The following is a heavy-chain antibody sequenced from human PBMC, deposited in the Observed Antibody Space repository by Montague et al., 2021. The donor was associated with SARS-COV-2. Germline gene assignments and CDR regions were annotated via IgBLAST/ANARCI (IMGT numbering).Heavy chain of an antibody. V-gene: IGHV2-70*01. D-gene: IGHD3-9*01. CDR3: SRIPYDILTGYYSGFDY. CDR2: XDWXDEK. CDR1: GFSLSTSGMC. Sequence: PALVTPTQTFTLTCTFSGFSLSTSGMCVSWIRQPPGKALEWLALXDWXDEKYYSTSLKTRLTISKDTSTNQVVLTMTNMDPVDTATYYCSRIPYDILTGYYSGFDYWGQGTLVTGSS. J-gene: IGHJ4*02.